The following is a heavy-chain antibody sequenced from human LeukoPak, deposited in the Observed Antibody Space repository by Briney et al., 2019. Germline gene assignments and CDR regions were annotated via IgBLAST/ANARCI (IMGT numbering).Heavy chain of an antibody. V-gene: IGHV1-18*01. Sequence: ASVKVSCKASGYTFTSYGISWVRQAPGQGLEWMGWISAYNGNTNYAQKLQGRVTMTTDASTSTAYMELRSLRSDDTAVYYCARDPPKKNAFDIWGQGTMVTVSS. CDR1: GYTFTSYG. CDR3: ARDPPKKNAFDI. CDR2: ISAYNGNT. J-gene: IGHJ3*02.